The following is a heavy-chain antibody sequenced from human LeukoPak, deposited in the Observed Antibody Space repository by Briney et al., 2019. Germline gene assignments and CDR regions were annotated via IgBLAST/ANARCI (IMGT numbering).Heavy chain of an antibody. CDR2: IYPGDSDT. CDR1: GYNFNDNW. J-gene: IGHJ3*02. Sequence: GESLKISCKGSGYNFNDNWIGWVRQMPGKGLEWMGIIYPGDSDTRYSPSFQGQVTISADKSISTAYLQWSSLKASDTAMYYCARPVYGSGIDAFDIWGQGTMVTVSS. D-gene: IGHD3-10*01. V-gene: IGHV5-51*01. CDR3: ARPVYGSGIDAFDI.